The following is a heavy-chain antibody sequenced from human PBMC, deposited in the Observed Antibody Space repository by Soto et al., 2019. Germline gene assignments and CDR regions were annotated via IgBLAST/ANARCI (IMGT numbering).Heavy chain of an antibody. V-gene: IGHV1-18*01. J-gene: IGHJ4*02. CDR1: GYTFTSYS. CDR2: ISAYNGNT. CDR3: ARVVGKIVLMVYAMVFDY. D-gene: IGHD2-8*01. Sequence: ASVKVSCKASGYTFTSYSISWVRQAPGQGLEWMGWISAYNGNTNYAQKLQGRVTMTTDTSTSTAYMELRSLRSDDTAVYYCARVVGKIVLMVYAMVFDYWGQGTLVTVSS.